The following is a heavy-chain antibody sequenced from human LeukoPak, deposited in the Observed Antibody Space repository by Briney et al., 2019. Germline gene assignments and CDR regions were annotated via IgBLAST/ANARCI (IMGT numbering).Heavy chain of an antibody. D-gene: IGHD3-10*01. V-gene: IGHV3-21*03. CDR1: GFTFSSYS. J-gene: IGHJ4*02. CDR2: ISSSSSYI. Sequence: GGSLRLSCAASGFTFSSYSMNWVRQAPGKGLEWVSSISSSSSYIYYADSVKGRFTISRDNAKNSLYLQMNSLRAEDTAVYYCTRDDYGSGSYQHPQIDYWGQGTLVTVSS. CDR3: TRDDYGSGSYQHPQIDY.